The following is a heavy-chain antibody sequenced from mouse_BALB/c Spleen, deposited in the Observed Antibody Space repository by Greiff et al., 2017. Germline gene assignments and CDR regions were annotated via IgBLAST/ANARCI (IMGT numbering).Heavy chain of an antibody. CDR1: GFTFSSYT. D-gene: IGHD2-2*01. CDR3: ARDGLRNYFDY. J-gene: IGHJ2*01. CDR2: ISNGGGST. Sequence: EVHLVESGGGLVQPGGSLKLSCAASGFTFSSYTMSWVRQTPEKRLEWVAYISNGGGSTYYPDTVKGRFTISRDNAKNTLYLQMSSLKSEDTAMYYCARDGLRNYFDYWGQGTTLTVSS. V-gene: IGHV5-12-2*01.